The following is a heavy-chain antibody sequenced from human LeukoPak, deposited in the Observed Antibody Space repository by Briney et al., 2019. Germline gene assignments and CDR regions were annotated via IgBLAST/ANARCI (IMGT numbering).Heavy chain of an antibody. CDR2: TNPNSGGT. D-gene: IGHD5-12*01. V-gene: IGHV1-2*02. Sequence: ASVKVSCKASGYTFTEYYLHWVRQAPGQGLEWMGWTNPNSGGTHYAQKFQGRVTMTRDTSISTAYMEVSGLRSDDTAVFYCARVYGGYVGSSFDYWGQGTLVTVSS. J-gene: IGHJ4*02. CDR1: GYTFTEYY. CDR3: ARVYGGYVGSSFDY.